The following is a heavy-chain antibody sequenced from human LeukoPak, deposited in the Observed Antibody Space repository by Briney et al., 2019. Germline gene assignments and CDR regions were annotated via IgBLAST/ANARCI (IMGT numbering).Heavy chain of an antibody. CDR3: ARGYSSSWYVSYYYYYYCMDV. Sequence: SETLSLTCTVSGYSISSGYYWGWIRQPPGKGLEWIGSIYHSGSTYYNPSLKSRVSISVDTSKNQFSLMLSSVTAADTAVYYCARGYSSSWYVSYYYYYYCMDVWGQGTTVTVSS. V-gene: IGHV4-38-2*02. CDR1: GYSISSGYY. J-gene: IGHJ6*02. CDR2: IYHSGST. D-gene: IGHD6-13*01.